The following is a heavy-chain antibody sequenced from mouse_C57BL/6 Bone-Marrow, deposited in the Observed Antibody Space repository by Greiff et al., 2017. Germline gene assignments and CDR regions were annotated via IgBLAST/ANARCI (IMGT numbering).Heavy chain of an antibody. CDR1: GFTFSNYW. D-gene: IGHD2-2*01. V-gene: IGHV6-3*01. J-gene: IGHJ2*01. CDR2: IRLKSDNYAT. CDR3: IYYGYDVHY. Sequence: EVMLVESGGGLVQPGGSMKLSCVASGFTFSNYWMNWVRQSPEKGLEWVAQIRLKSDNYATHYAESVKGRFTISRDDSKSSVYLQMNNLRAEDTGIYYCIYYGYDVHYWGQGTTLTVSS.